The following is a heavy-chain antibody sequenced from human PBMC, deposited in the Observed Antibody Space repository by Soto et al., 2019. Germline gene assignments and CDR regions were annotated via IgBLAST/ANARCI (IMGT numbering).Heavy chain of an antibody. Sequence: GGSLRLSCAASGFTFSSYVVSWVRQAPGKGLEWVSAISGSGGSTYYTHSVKGRFTISRDNSKNTLYLQMNSLRAEDTAVYYCANSASGRYSYVFGMDVWGQGTTVTVSS. D-gene: IGHD5-18*01. CDR2: ISGSGGST. CDR1: GFTFSSYV. CDR3: ANSASGRYSYVFGMDV. V-gene: IGHV3-23*01. J-gene: IGHJ6*02.